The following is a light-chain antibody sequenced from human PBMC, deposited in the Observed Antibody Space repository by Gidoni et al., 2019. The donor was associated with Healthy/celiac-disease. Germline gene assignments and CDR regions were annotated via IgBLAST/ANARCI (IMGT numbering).Light chain of an antibody. V-gene: IGKV3-20*01. CDR1: QSVSSSY. J-gene: IGKJ4*01. CDR2: GAS. Sequence: EIVLTQPSVTLSLSPGERATLPCRASQSVSSSYLAWYQQEPGQASKLLNYGASSRATGIPDRFSDSESKTDFNLTISRLEPEDFAVYCYQQYGSSPPLTFXGXTKVEIK. CDR3: QQYGSSPPLT.